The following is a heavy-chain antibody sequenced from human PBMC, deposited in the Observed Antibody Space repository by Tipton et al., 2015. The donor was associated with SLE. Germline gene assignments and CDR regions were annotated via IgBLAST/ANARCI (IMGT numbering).Heavy chain of an antibody. V-gene: IGHV4-4*07. D-gene: IGHD6-6*01. J-gene: IGHJ5*02. CDR2: IYTSGGT. Sequence: TLSLTCTVSGGSISSYYWSWIRQPAGKGLEWIGRIYTSGGTNYNPSLKSRVTMSVDTSKNQFSLKLSSVTAADTAVYYCAREGPRPNWFDPWGQGTLVTVSS. CDR1: GGSISSYY. CDR3: AREGPRPNWFDP.